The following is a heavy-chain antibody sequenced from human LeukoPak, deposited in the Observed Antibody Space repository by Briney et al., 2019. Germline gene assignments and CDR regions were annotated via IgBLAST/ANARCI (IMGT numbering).Heavy chain of an antibody. CDR3: TTLSGYCSGGSCNY. CDR2: IKSKTDGGTT. CDR1: GFTFSNAW. Sequence: PGGSLRLSCAASGFTFSNAWMSWVRQAPGKGLEWVGRIKSKTDGGTTDYAAPVKGRFTISRDDSKNTLYLQMNSLKTEDTAVYYCTTLSGYCSGGSCNYWGQRTLVTVPP. D-gene: IGHD2-15*01. J-gene: IGHJ4*02. V-gene: IGHV3-15*01.